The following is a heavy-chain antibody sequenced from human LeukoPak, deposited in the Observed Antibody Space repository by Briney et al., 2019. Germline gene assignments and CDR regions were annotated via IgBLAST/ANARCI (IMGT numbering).Heavy chain of an antibody. D-gene: IGHD3-10*02. CDR2: IFPSGGEI. Sequence: GGSLRLSCAASGFTFSTFAMIWVRQPPGKGLEWVSSIFPSGGEIHYADSVRGRFTISRDNSKSTLSLQMNSLRAEDTAIYYCAELGITMIGGVWGKGTTVTISS. CDR3: AELGITMIGGV. CDR1: GFTFSTFA. J-gene: IGHJ6*04. V-gene: IGHV3-23*01.